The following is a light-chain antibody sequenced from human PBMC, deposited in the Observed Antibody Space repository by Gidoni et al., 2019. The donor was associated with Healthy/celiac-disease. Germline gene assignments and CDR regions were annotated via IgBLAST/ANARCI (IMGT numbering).Light chain of an antibody. J-gene: IGKJ5*01. V-gene: IGKV1-27*01. Sequence: DIQISPSPSSLSASVGDIVTITCRASQGISNYLAWYQQKPGKVPKLLIYAASTLQSGVPSRFSGSGSGTDFTLTISSLQPEDVATYYCQKYNSAPPFGQGTRLEIK. CDR1: QGISNY. CDR2: AAS. CDR3: QKYNSAPP.